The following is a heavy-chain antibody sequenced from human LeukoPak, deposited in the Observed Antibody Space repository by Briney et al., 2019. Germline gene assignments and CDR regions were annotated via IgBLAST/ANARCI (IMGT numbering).Heavy chain of an antibody. D-gene: IGHD3-9*01. CDR1: GGSISSYY. V-gene: IGHV4-59*12. Sequence: PSETLSLTCTVSGGSISSYYWSWIRQPPGKGLEWIGYIYYSGSTNYNPSLKSRVTISVDTSKNQFSLKLSSVTAADTAVYYCARGHYYDILTGYSDYFDYWGQGTLVTVSS. J-gene: IGHJ4*02. CDR3: ARGHYYDILTGYSDYFDY. CDR2: IYYSGST.